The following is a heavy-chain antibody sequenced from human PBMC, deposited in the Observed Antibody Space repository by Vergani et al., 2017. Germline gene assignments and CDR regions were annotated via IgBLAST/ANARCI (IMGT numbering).Heavy chain of an antibody. CDR2: IYYSGST. CDR3: ARGLYSSSWNGWFDP. D-gene: IGHD6-13*01. J-gene: IGHJ5*02. Sequence: QVQLQESGPGLVKPSETLSLTCTVSGGSISSYYWSWIRQPPGKGLECIGYIYYSGSTNYNPSLKSRVTISVDTSKNQFSLKLSSVTAADTAVYYCARGLYSSSWNGWFDPWGQGTLVTVSS. V-gene: IGHV4-59*01. CDR1: GGSISSYY.